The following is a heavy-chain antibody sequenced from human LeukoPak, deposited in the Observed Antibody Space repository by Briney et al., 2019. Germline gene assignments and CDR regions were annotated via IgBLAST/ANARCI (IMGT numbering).Heavy chain of an antibody. Sequence: SETLSLTCTVSGGSISNYYWSWIRQPPGKGLEWIGYIYYSGSTNYNPSLKSRVTISVDTSKNQFSLKLSPVTAADTAVYYCARGRSSTSLNYYYYYMDVWGKGTTVTVSS. CDR2: IYYSGST. D-gene: IGHD2-2*01. CDR1: GGSISNYY. CDR3: ARGRSSTSLNYYYYYMDV. J-gene: IGHJ6*03. V-gene: IGHV4-59*01.